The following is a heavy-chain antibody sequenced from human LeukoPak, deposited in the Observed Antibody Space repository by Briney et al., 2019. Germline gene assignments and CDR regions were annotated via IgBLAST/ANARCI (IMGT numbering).Heavy chain of an antibody. D-gene: IGHD3-22*01. Sequence: GGSLRLSCAASGFTFSSYAVSWVRQAPGKGLEWVSAISGSGGSTYYADSVKGRFTISRDNSKNTLYLQMNSLRAEDTAVYYCAKVHDSSGAAQNWGQGTLVTVSS. CDR2: ISGSGGST. CDR1: GFTFSSYA. V-gene: IGHV3-23*01. CDR3: AKVHDSSGAAQN. J-gene: IGHJ4*02.